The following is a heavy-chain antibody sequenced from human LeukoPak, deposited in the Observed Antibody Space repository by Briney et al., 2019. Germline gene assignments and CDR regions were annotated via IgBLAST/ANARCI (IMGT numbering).Heavy chain of an antibody. V-gene: IGHV3-74*01. CDR3: AKDLGYGSGIFDP. J-gene: IGHJ5*02. D-gene: IGHD3-10*01. Sequence: PGGSLRLSCAASGFTFSSYWMHWVRHAPGKGLTWVSRIKSDGSETSYADSVKGRFTISRDNARNTLYLQMNSLRPEDTAVYYCAKDLGYGSGIFDPWGQGTLVTVSS. CDR2: IKSDGSET. CDR1: GFTFSSYW.